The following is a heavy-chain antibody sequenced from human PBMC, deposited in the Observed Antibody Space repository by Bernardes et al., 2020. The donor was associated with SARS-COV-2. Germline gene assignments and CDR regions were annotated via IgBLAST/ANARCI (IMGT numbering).Heavy chain of an antibody. Sequence: SETLSLTCAVSGGSISNNNWWTWVRQSPEKGLEWIAEIHHSGSTNYNPSLEGRVTISLDKSKNQFSLRLYSVTAADTAVYYCARGSAVAAGFDYWGQGTLVTVSS. CDR2: IHHSGST. D-gene: IGHD6-19*01. CDR1: GGSISNNNW. CDR3: ARGSAVAAGFDY. J-gene: IGHJ4*02. V-gene: IGHV4-4*02.